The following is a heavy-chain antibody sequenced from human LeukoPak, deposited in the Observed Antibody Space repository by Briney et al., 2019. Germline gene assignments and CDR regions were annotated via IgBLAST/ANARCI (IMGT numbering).Heavy chain of an antibody. CDR1: GFTFSSYW. Sequence: PGGSLRLSCAASGFTFSSYWMSWVRQAPGKGLEWVANIKQDGSEKFYVDCVKGRFTIARDNAKNSLYLQMNSLRAEDAAVYYCARARGPTDYWGQGTLVTVSS. J-gene: IGHJ4*02. V-gene: IGHV3-7*01. CDR2: IKQDGSEK. CDR3: ARARGPTDY.